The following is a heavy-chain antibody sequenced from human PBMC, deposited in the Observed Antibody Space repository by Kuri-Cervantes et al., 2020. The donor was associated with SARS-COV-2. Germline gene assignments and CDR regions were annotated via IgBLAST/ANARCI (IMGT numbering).Heavy chain of an antibody. CDR2: ISGSGGST. V-gene: IGHV3-23*01. D-gene: IGHD3-3*01. J-gene: IGHJ6*02. CDR3: ARDSSRITIFGVVTRYGMDV. CDR1: GFTFSSYA. Sequence: GESLKISCAVSGFTFSSYAMSWVRQAPGKGLEWVSAISGSGGSTYYADSVKGRFTISRDNSKNSLYLQMNSLRAEDTAVYYCARDSSRITIFGVVTRYGMDVWGQGTTVTVSS.